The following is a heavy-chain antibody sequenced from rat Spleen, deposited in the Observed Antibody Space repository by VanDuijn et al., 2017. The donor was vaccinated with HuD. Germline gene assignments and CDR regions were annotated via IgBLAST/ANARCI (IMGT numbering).Heavy chain of an antibody. J-gene: IGHJ1*01. D-gene: IGHD1-2*01. CDR2: ITNTGGSI. CDR3: TRVYYSSYISFFDF. Sequence: EVQLVESGGGLVQPGRSLKLSCVASGFTFNNYWMSWIRQAPGKGLEWVASITNTGGSIYYPDSVKGRFTISRDNAQNTLYLQMNSLRSEDTATYYCTRVYYSSYISFFDFWGPGTMVTVSS. CDR1: GFTFNNYW. V-gene: IGHV5-31*01.